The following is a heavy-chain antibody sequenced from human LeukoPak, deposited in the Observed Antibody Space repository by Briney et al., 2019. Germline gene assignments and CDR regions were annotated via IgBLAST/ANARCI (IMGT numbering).Heavy chain of an antibody. D-gene: IGHD1-7*01. J-gene: IGHJ6*02. CDR3: ARDGAGTDLDGMDV. Sequence: GGSLRLSCAASGFTFSSYWMSWVRQAPGKGLEWVSVIYSGGSTYYADSAKGRFTISRDNSKNTLYLQMNSLRAEDTAVYYCARDGAGTDLDGMDVWGQGTTVTVSS. CDR2: IYSGGST. V-gene: IGHV3-53*01. CDR1: GFTFSSYW.